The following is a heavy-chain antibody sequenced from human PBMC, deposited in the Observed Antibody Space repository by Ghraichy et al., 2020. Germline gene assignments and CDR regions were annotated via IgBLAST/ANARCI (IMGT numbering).Heavy chain of an antibody. CDR2: IRGSGSST. CDR3: AKDRDYYDSSGYYFNAFDF. J-gene: IGHJ3*01. D-gene: IGHD3-22*01. Sequence: GGSLRLSCAASAFTFSSYAMTWVRQAPGKGLEWVSTIRGSGSSTYYTDSVKGRFTISRDNSKNTLYLQMNSLRAEDTAVYYCAKDRDYYDSSGYYFNAFDFWGQGTLVTVSS. V-gene: IGHV3-23*01. CDR1: AFTFSSYA.